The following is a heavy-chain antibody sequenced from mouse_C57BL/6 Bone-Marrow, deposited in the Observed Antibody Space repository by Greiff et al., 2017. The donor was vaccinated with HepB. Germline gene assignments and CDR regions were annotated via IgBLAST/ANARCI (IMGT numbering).Heavy chain of an antibody. CDR2: IWRGGST. Sequence: VQLQQSGPGLVQPSQSLSITCTVSGFSLTSYGVHWVRQSPGKGLEWLGVIWRGGSTNYNAAFMSRLSITKDNSKSQVFFKMNSLQADDTAIYYCAKGGGRGYSNDWYFDVWGTGTTVTVSS. CDR1: GFSLTSYG. J-gene: IGHJ1*03. D-gene: IGHD2-5*01. V-gene: IGHV2-5*01. CDR3: AKGGGRGYSNDWYFDV.